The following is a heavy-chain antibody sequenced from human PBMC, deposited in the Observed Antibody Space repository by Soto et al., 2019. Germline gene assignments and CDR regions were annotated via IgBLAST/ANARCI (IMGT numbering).Heavy chain of an antibody. CDR1: GYTFSTYD. V-gene: IGHV1-18*01. CDR3: ARHSGGPGDNH. CDR2: IRVYNGNT. Sequence: QVQLVQSGAEVKKPGASVKVSCKASGYTFSTYDISWVRQAPGQGLEWMGWIRVYNGNTDYAQILQGRVTMTTDTSTSTAYMELRSLTSDDTAVYYCARHSGGPGDNHWGQGTLVTVSS. J-gene: IGHJ5*02. D-gene: IGHD3-10*01.